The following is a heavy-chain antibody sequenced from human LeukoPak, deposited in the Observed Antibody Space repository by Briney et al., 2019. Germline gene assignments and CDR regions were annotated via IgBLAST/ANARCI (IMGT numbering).Heavy chain of an antibody. J-gene: IGHJ4*02. Sequence: SGGSLRLSCAASGFTFSSYGMHWVRQAPGKGLEWVAFIRYDGSNKYYADSVKGRFTISRDNAKNSLYLQMNRLRAEDTAVYYCARDRYSGVVTAIIYWGQGTLVTVSS. V-gene: IGHV3-30*02. D-gene: IGHD2-21*02. CDR3: ARDRYSGVVTAIIY. CDR1: GFTFSSYG. CDR2: IRYDGSNK.